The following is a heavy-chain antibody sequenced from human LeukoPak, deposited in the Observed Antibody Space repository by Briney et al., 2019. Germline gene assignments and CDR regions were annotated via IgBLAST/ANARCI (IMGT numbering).Heavy chain of an antibody. V-gene: IGHV4-59*08. CDR2: IYYSGST. J-gene: IGHJ4*02. D-gene: IGHD1-26*01. CDR3: ARHNKLLNYYFDY. Sequence: SSETLSLTCTVSGASISSYYWSWIRQPPGKGLEWIGYIYYSGSTNYNPSLKSRVTISVDTSKNQFSLKLSSVTAADTAVYYCARHNKLLNYYFDYWGQGTLVTVSS. CDR1: GASISSYY.